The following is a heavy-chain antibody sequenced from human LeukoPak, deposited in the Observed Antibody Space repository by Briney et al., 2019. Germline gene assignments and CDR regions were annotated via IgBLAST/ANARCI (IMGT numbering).Heavy chain of an antibody. Sequence: ASVKVSCKASGYTFTSYDINWVRQGTGQGLEWMGWMNPNSGNTGYAQKFQGRVTMTRNTSISTAYMELSSLRSEDTAVYYCARSPQYHSSSGDWFDPWGQGTLVTVSS. CDR2: MNPNSGNT. V-gene: IGHV1-8*01. J-gene: IGHJ5*02. CDR1: GYTFTSYD. CDR3: ARSPQYHSSSGDWFDP. D-gene: IGHD6-13*01.